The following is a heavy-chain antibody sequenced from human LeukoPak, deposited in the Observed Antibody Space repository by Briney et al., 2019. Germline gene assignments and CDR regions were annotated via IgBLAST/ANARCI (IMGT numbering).Heavy chain of an antibody. CDR2: IYSIGST. D-gene: IGHD3-9*01. V-gene: IGHV4-59*08. CDR1: GGSLSNYY. J-gene: IGHJ3*02. CDR3: ATSRLYYDILTGYYSPEDDAFNI. Sequence: PSETLSLTCTVSGGSLSNYYWSWIRQPPGKGLEWIGYIYSIGSTNYNPSLEGRVTISKDTSKNQVSLKLSSVTAADTAVYYCATSRLYYDILTGYYSPEDDAFNIWGQGTMVTVSS.